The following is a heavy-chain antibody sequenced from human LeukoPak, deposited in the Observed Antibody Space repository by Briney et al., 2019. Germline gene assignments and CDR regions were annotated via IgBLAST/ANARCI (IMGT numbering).Heavy chain of an antibody. CDR3: ARALRESGYDYNWFDP. V-gene: IGHV1-46*01. Sequence: GASVKVSCKASGYTFTSYYMHWVRQAPGQGLEWMGIINPSGGSTSYAQKFQGRVTMTRDTSTSTVYMELSSLRSEDTAVYYCARALRESGYDYNWFDPWGQGTLVTVSS. J-gene: IGHJ5*02. D-gene: IGHD5-12*01. CDR2: INPSGGST. CDR1: GYTFTSYY.